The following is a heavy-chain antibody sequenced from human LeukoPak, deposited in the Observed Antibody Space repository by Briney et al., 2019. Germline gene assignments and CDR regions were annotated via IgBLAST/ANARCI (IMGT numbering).Heavy chain of an antibody. J-gene: IGHJ5*02. CDR1: GGSISSGGYY. V-gene: IGHV4-31*03. Sequence: SQTLSLTCTVSGGSISSGGYYWSWIRQHPGKGLEWIGCIYYSGSTNYNPSLKSRVTISVDTSKNQFSLKLSSVTAADTAVYYCARGARRSGYDYLPYSKWYNWFDPWGQGTLVTVSS. CDR2: IYYSGST. D-gene: IGHD5-12*01. CDR3: ARGARRSGYDYLPYSKWYNWFDP.